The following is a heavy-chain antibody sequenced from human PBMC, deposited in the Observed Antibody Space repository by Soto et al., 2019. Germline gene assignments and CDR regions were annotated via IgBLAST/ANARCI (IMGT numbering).Heavy chain of an antibody. Sequence: QVQLVESGGGVVQPGRSLRLSCAASGFSFSIYAMHWVRQAPGKGLEWVAVISYHGSTEYYGDSVKGRFTISRDNSKNTLYLQMYSLRPEDTAIYYCARVYRYGPNWEIHALDIWGQGAMVTVSS. CDR3: ARVYRYGPNWEIHALDI. V-gene: IGHV3-30-3*01. D-gene: IGHD5-18*01. CDR1: GFSFSIYA. J-gene: IGHJ3*02. CDR2: ISYHGSTE.